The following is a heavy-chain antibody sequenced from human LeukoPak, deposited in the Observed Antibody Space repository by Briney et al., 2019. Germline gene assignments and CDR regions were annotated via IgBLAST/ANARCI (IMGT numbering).Heavy chain of an antibody. CDR1: GGSINNDDYS. J-gene: IGHJ4*02. CDR2: TYHTGST. CDR3: ARALSSGYDSSYFDY. Sequence: SETLSLTCAVSGGSINNDDYSWSWIRQPPGKGLEWIGYTYHTGSTYYNPSLKSRVTMSVDRSKNQFSLNLSSVTAADTAVYYCARALSSGYDSSYFDYWGQGTLVTVSS. D-gene: IGHD5-12*01. V-gene: IGHV4-30-2*01.